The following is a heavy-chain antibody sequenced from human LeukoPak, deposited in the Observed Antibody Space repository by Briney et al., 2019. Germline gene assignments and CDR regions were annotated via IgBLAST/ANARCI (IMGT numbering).Heavy chain of an antibody. CDR1: GLTFSNYG. D-gene: IGHD5-24*01. V-gene: IGHV3-30*18. CDR2: ISYDGSNK. J-gene: IGHJ4*02. CDR3: AKERRWLQQNDY. Sequence: PGRSLRLSCAASGLTFSNYGMHWVRQAPGKGLEWVAVISYDGSNKYYADSVKGRFTISRDNSKNTLYLQMNSLRAEDTAVYYCAKERRWLQQNDYWGQGTLVTVSS.